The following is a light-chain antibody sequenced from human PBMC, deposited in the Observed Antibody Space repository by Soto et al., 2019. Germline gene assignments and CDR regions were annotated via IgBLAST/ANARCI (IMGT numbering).Light chain of an antibody. V-gene: IGLV2-14*02. CDR1: SSDVGGSGL. CDR3: SSYSISTAYL. Sequence: QSVLTQPASVSGSPAQSITISCTGSSSDVGGSGLVSWYQFHPGKAPKLLIFEGFKRPSGVSNRFSGSKSGNTASLTISGLQAEDEADYFCSSYSISTAYLFGTGTKLTVL. CDR2: EGF. J-gene: IGLJ1*01.